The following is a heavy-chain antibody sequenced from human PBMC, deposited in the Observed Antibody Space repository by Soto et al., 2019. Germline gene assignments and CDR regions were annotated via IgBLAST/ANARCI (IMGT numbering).Heavy chain of an antibody. J-gene: IGHJ3*02. CDR1: GFTFSSYG. V-gene: IGHV3-33*01. Sequence: GGSLRLSCAPSGFTFSSYGMHWARQAPGKGLEWVAVIWYDGRNKVYADSVKGRFTISRDNSKNTLYLQMNSLRAEDTAVYYCARDLSGDYGALDTWGQGTMVTVSS. CDR2: IWYDGRNK. CDR3: ARDLSGDYGALDT. D-gene: IGHD4-17*01.